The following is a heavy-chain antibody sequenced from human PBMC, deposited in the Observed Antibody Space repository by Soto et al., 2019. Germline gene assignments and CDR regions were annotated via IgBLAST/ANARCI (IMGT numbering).Heavy chain of an antibody. V-gene: IGHV1-8*01. J-gene: IGHJ5*01. D-gene: IGHD3-16*01. CDR1: GYTFTNFD. CDR2: MSTNSENK. CDR3: VRGLGNSGTEGGYDWFDF. Sequence: ASVKVSCKTSGYTFTNFDVNGVRQAAGQGLEWMGWMSTNSENKGYAQKFQGRVSMTRDTSITTAYMELSSLRYEDTAVNYCVRGLGNSGTEGGYDWFDFWGQRPLVTVSS.